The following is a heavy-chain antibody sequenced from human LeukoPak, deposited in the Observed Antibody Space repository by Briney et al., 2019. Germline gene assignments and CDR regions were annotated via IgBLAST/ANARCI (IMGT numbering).Heavy chain of an antibody. D-gene: IGHD6-13*01. CDR1: GGSVNNGRYY. J-gene: IGHJ2*01. CDR2: VYYSGDS. CDR3: ARGIAAGGYYWYFDL. Sequence: SETLSLTCAVSGGSVNNGRYYWSWIRQPPGKGLEWIGYVYYSGDSDYNPSLKSRVNISIDTSKDIFSLKMNLVTAADTAVYFCARGIAAGGYYWYFDLWGRGTLVSVSS. V-gene: IGHV4-61*03.